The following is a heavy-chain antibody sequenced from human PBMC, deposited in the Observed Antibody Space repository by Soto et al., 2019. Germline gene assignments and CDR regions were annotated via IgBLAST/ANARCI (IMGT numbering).Heavy chain of an antibody. D-gene: IGHD4-17*01. CDR1: GGSISSGYYY. V-gene: IGHV4-30-4*01. CDR2: IYYSGNT. CDR3: ATSFYGDYPGRNYYYYGMDV. J-gene: IGHJ6*02. Sequence: PSETLSLTCSVSGGSISSGYYYWSWIRQPPGKGLEWIGNIYYSGNTYYNPSLKSRLIISIDTSKNQFSLKLSSVTAADTAVYYCATSFYGDYPGRNYYYYGMDVWGQGTTVTVSS.